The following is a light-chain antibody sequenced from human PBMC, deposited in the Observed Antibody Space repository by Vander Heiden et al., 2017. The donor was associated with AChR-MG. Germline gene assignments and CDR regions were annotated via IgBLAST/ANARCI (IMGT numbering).Light chain of an antibody. CDR1: SSNIGAGSD. J-gene: IGLJ3*02. CDR2: VNS. Sequence: QSVLTPPPSVSGAPGQRVTIPCTGSSSNIGAGSDVQWYQQLPRTAPKLLIYVNSNRPSGVPDRFSGSKSGASASLAITGLQAEDEADFYCQSYDTSLSAWVFGGGTKLTVL. CDR3: QSYDTSLSAWV. V-gene: IGLV1-40*01.